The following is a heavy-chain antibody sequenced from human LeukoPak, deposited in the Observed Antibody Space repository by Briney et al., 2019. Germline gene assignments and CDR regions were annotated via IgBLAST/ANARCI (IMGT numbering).Heavy chain of an antibody. CDR1: GGTFNNSA. J-gene: IGHJ5*02. CDR2: IMPLFVTE. D-gene: IGHD4-17*01. V-gene: IGHV1-69*05. CDR3: ARHVHGDYGSGWFDP. Sequence: SVKVSCKPSGGTFNNSAICWLRQAPGQGLEWLGGIMPLFVTEGYAQKFQGRVTITKDESTSKVYLELTDLTSDETAGDYFARHVHGDYGSGWFDPGRQGTRVCVS.